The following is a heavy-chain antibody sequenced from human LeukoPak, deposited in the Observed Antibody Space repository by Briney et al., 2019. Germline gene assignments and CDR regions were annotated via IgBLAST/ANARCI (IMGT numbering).Heavy chain of an antibody. Sequence: SETLSLTCTVSGGSISSYYWSWMRQPPGKGLERIGYIYYSGSTNYNPYLKSRVTISVDTSKNQFSLKLSSVTAADTAVYYCARDRVTISMNAFDIWGQGTMVTVSS. CDR3: ARDRVTISMNAFDI. CDR1: GGSISSYY. D-gene: IGHD3-10*01. V-gene: IGHV4-59*01. J-gene: IGHJ3*02. CDR2: IYYSGST.